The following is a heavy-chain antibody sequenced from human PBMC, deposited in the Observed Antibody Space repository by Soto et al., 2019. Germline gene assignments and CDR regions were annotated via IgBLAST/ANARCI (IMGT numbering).Heavy chain of an antibody. Sequence: LRLSCVASGFTFSDHHMDWVRQAPGKGLEWVGRARNIANSYTTAYAASVKGRFTISRDDSKNSLSLQMNSLKTEDTAVYFCARLMGTSFDFWAQGTLVTVSS. CDR2: ARNIANSYTT. V-gene: IGHV3-72*01. CDR3: ARLMGTSFDF. CDR1: GFTFSDHH. J-gene: IGHJ4*02. D-gene: IGHD2-8*01.